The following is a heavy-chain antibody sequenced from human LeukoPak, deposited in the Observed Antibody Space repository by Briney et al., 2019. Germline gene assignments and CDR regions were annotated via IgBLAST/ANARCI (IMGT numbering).Heavy chain of an antibody. CDR3: VRGLEIDYGDYGYFQH. V-gene: IGHV3-7*01. CDR1: GFIFNSYW. CDR2: IKQGGSEK. J-gene: IGHJ1*01. Sequence: PGGSLRPSCAASGFIFNSYWMTWVRQAPGKGLEWVAKIKQGGSEKYYVDSVKGRFTISRDNAKSSLYLQMNSLIADDTAVYYCVRGLEIDYGDYGYFQHWGQGTLVTVSS. D-gene: IGHD4-17*01.